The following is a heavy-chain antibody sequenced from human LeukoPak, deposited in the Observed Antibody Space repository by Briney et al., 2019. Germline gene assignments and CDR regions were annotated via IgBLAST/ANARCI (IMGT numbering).Heavy chain of an antibody. Sequence: PGGSLRLSCAASGFTFSSYAMHWVRQAPGKGLEWVAVISYDGSNKYYADSVKGRFTISRDNSKDTLYLQMNSLRAEDTAIYYCATYSRLNAREFQCWGQGTVVTVSS. V-gene: IGHV3-30-3*01. D-gene: IGHD3-10*02. CDR1: GFTFSSYA. J-gene: IGHJ1*01. CDR2: ISYDGSNK. CDR3: ATYSRLNAREFQC.